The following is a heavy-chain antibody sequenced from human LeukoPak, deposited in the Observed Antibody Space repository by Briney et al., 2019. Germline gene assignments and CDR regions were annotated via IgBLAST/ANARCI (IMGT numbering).Heavy chain of an antibody. V-gene: IGHV3-23*01. J-gene: IGHJ4*02. D-gene: IGHD3-3*01. CDR1: GFTFSSYA. CDR2: ISGSGGST. CDR3: AKAPHYDFWSGYLGTSFDY. Sequence: QPGGSLRLSCAASGFTFSSYAMSWVRQAPGKGLEWVSAISGSGGSTYYADSVKGRFTISRDNSKNTLYLQMNSLRAEDTAVYYCAKAPHYDFWSGYLGTSFDYWGQGTLVTVSS.